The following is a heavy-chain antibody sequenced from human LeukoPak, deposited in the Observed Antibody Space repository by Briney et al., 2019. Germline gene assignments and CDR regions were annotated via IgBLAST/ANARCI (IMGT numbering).Heavy chain of an antibody. CDR1: GGFISDYY. D-gene: IGHD1-26*01. CDR2: IFSSVSS. V-gene: IGHV4-59*01. J-gene: IGHJ3*02. Sequence: SETLSLTCTVSGGFISDYYWSWIRQPPGKGLEWIRWIFSSVSSNYNPSLKSRLTISVDTSKNQFSLKLTSATAADTAVYYCAREKDTGSNHAKIRYDIWGQGTMVSVSS. CDR3: AREKDTGSNHAKIRYDI.